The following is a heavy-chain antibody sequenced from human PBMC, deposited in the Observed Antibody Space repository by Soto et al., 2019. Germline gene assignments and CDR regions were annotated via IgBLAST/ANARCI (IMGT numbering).Heavy chain of an antibody. D-gene: IGHD6-13*01. CDR2: ISSSSSYI. CDR1: GFTFSSYS. Sequence: GGSLRLSCAASGFTFSSYSMNWVRQAPGKGLEWVSSISSSSSYIYYADSVKGRFTISRDNAKNSLYLQMNSLRAEDTAVYYCARMMQAAAGTGAFDIWGQGTMVTVSS. J-gene: IGHJ3*02. CDR3: ARMMQAAAGTGAFDI. V-gene: IGHV3-21*01.